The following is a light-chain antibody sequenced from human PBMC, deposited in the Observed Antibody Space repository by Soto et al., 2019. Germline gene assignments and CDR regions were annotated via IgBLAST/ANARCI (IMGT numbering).Light chain of an antibody. CDR2: EVS. J-gene: IGLJ1*01. Sequence: QSVLTQPPSASGSPGQSVTISCTGTSSDIGTYDYVSWYQHLPDKAPKLIIYEVSKRPSGVPDRFSGYKSGNTASLTVSGLQAEDEGDYYCCSYGGGNNFYVFGTGTKV. CDR1: SSDIGTYDY. CDR3: CSYGGGNNFYV. V-gene: IGLV2-8*01.